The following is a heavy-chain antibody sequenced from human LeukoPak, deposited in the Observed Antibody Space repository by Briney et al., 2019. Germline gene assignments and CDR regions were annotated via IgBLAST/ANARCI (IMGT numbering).Heavy chain of an antibody. D-gene: IGHD6-13*01. J-gene: IGHJ4*02. CDR2: LYASGIT. CDR3: ARDVYIPAAGSNYFDN. Sequence: SETLSLTCTVSGGSITSYYWSWLRQPAGKGREWLGHLYASGITNYNPSLKSRVTMTVETSKNQFSLKVNSVTAADTAVYYCARDVYIPAAGSNYFDNWGQGTLVTVSS. V-gene: IGHV4-4*07. CDR1: GGSITSYY.